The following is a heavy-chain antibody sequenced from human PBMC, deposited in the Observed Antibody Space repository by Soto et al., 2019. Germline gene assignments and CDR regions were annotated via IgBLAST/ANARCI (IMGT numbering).Heavy chain of an antibody. CDR1: GFTFSSYS. Sequence: PGGSLRLSCAASGFTFSSYSMNWVRQAPGKGLEWVSYISSSSSTIYYADSVKGRFTISRDNAKNSLYLQMNSLRAEDTAVYYCARDGQGYFDWPDAFDIWGQGTMVTVSS. V-gene: IGHV3-48*01. D-gene: IGHD3-9*01. J-gene: IGHJ3*02. CDR2: ISSSSSTI. CDR3: ARDGQGYFDWPDAFDI.